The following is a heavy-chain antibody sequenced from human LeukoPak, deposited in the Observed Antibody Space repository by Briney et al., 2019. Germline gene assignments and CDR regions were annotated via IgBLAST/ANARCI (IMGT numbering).Heavy chain of an antibody. CDR2: ISSSSYI. CDR3: ASFPRWELLYRVS. CDR1: GFTFSSYS. J-gene: IGHJ5*02. V-gene: IGHV3-21*01. Sequence: GGSLRLSCAASGFTFSSYSMNWVRQAPGKGLEWVSSISSSSYIYYADSVKGRFTISRDNAKNSQYLQMNSLRAEDTAVYYCASFPRWELLYRVSWGQGTLVTVSS. D-gene: IGHD1-26*01.